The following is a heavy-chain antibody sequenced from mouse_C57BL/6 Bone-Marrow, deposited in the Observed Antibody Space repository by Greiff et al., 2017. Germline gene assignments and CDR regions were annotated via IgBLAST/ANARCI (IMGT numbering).Heavy chain of an antibody. CDR3: TRWGSRYFDV. J-gene: IGHJ1*03. V-gene: IGHV1-15*01. CDR2: IDPESGGT. CDR1: GYTFTDYE. D-gene: IGHD1-1*02. Sequence: QVQLQQSGAELVRPGASVTLSCKASGYTFTDYEMHWVKQTPVHGLEWIGAIDPESGGTAYTQKFKGKAILTADKSSSTAYLELRSLTSEDSAVYYYTRWGSRYFDVWGTGTTVTVSA.